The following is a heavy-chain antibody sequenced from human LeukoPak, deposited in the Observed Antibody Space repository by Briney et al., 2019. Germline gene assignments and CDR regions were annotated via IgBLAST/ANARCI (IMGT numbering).Heavy chain of an antibody. CDR3: ASPTYHYCTNGVCPRGGFDY. CDR1: GFTFSSYA. CDR2: ISYDGSNK. D-gene: IGHD2-8*01. J-gene: IGHJ4*02. Sequence: PGGSLRLSCAASGFTFSSYAMHWVRQAPGKGLEWVAVISYDGSNKYYADSVKGRFTISRDNSKNTLYLQMNSLRAEDTAVYYCASPTYHYCTNGVCPRGGFDYWGQGTLVTVSS. V-gene: IGHV3-30-3*01.